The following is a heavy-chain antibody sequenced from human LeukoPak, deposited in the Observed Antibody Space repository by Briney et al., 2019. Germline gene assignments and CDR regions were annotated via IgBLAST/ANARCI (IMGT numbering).Heavy chain of an antibody. Sequence: GESLKISCKGSGYSFTSYWIGWVRQMPRKGLEWMGIIYPGDSGTRYSPSFQGQVTISADKSISTAYLQWSSLKASDTAMYYCARRGSRRGDGMDVWGQGTTVTVSS. CDR2: IYPGDSGT. CDR3: ARRGSRRGDGMDV. CDR1: GYSFTSYW. J-gene: IGHJ6*02. D-gene: IGHD3-10*01. V-gene: IGHV5-51*01.